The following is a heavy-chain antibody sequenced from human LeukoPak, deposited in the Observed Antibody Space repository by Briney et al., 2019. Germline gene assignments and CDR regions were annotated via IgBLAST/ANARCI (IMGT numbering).Heavy chain of an antibody. CDR3: ARGRITMIRGIIISGYFDY. J-gene: IGHJ4*02. D-gene: IGHD3-10*01. Sequence: SETLSLTCTVSGGSISSYYWSWIRQPPGKGLEWIGYIYYSGSTNYNPSLKSRVTMSVDTSKNQFSLKLSSVTAADTAVYSCARGRITMIRGIIISGYFDYWGQGALVTVSS. CDR2: IYYSGST. V-gene: IGHV4-59*01. CDR1: GGSISSYY.